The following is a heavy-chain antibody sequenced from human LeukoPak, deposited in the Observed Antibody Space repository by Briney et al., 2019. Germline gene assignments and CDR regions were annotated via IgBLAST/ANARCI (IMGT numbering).Heavy chain of an antibody. D-gene: IGHD6-13*01. V-gene: IGHV4-34*01. CDR2: INHSGST. CDR3: ARPSYSSSSIYYFDY. CDR1: GGSFSGYY. Sequence: SETLSLTCAVYGGSFSGYYWSWIRQPPGKGLEWIGEINHSGSTNYNPSLKSRVTISVDTSKNQFSLKLSSVTAADTAVYYCARPSYSSSSIYYFDYWDQGTLVTVSS. J-gene: IGHJ4*02.